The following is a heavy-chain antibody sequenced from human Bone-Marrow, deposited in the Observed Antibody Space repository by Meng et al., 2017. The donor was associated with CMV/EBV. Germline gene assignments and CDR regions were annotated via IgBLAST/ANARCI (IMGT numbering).Heavy chain of an antibody. D-gene: IGHD3-3*01. J-gene: IGHJ6*02. CDR2: IIPILGIA. CDR1: GGTFSSYT. V-gene: IGHV1-69*04. CDR3: ARDRLKSSRFQGFTYYDFWYNYYYGMDV. Sequence: SVKVSCKASGGTFSSYTISWVRQAPGQGLEWMGRIIPILGIANYAQKFQGRVTITADKSTSTAYMELSSLRSEDTAVYYCARDRLKSSRFQGFTYYDFWYNYYYGMDVWGQGTTVTVSS.